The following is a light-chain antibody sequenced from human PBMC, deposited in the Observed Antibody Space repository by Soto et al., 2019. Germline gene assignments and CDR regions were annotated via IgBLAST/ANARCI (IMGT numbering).Light chain of an antibody. CDR2: GTS. J-gene: IGKJ5*01. CDR1: HSFTSRS. V-gene: IGKV3-11*01. Sequence: EILFTHSPGTLSFSPLETCTLSCRSSHSFTSRSLAWYQQKPGLAPRLLISGTSNRAAGIPDRFSGSGSGTDFTLNISSLEPEDFAVYYCQQRSNWPPDTFGQGTRLEIK. CDR3: QQRSNWPPDT.